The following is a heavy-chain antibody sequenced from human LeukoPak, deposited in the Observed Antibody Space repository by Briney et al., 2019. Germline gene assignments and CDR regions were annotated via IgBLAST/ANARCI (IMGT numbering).Heavy chain of an antibody. V-gene: IGHV1-3*01. CDR1: GYTFTSYA. CDR3: TRGGVYAPDPSSYHRDAFDI. J-gene: IGHJ3*02. CDR2: INAGNGNT. D-gene: IGHD3-16*01. Sequence: ASVKVSCKASGYTFTSYAMHWVRQAPGQRLEWMGWINAGNGNTKYSQKFQGRVTITRDTSASTAYMELSSLRSEDTAVYYCTRGGVYAPDPSSYHRDAFDIWGQGTVVIVSS.